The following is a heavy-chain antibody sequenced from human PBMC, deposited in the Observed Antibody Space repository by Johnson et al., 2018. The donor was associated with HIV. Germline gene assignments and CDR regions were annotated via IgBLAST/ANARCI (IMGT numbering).Heavy chain of an antibody. CDR3: AKKLGPGAISDGGAFDI. Sequence: EVQLVESGGGVVRPGGSLRLSCAASGFTFDDYGMSWVRQAPGKGLEWVSGINWNGGSTGYADSVKGRFTISRDNAKNSLYLQMNSLRAEDTAVYYCAKKLGPGAISDGGAFDIWGQGTMVTVSS. CDR1: GFTFDDYG. D-gene: IGHD2-21*01. J-gene: IGHJ3*02. CDR2: INWNGGST. V-gene: IGHV3-20*04.